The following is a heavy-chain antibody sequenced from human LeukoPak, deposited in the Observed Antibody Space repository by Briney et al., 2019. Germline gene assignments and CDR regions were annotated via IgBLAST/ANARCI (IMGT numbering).Heavy chain of an antibody. CDR2: ISYDGSNK. J-gene: IGHJ4*02. V-gene: IGHV3-30*18. Sequence: GGSLRLSCAASGFTFSSYGMHWVRQAPGKGLEWVAVISYDGSNKYYADSVKGRFAISRDNSKNTLYLQMNSLRAEDTAVYYCAKDLYDSSGYAMDYWGQGTLVTVS. CDR3: AKDLYDSSGYAMDY. D-gene: IGHD3-22*01. CDR1: GFTFSSYG.